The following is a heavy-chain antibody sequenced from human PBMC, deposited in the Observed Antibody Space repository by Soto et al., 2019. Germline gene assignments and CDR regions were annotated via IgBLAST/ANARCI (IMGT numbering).Heavy chain of an antibody. J-gene: IGHJ4*02. CDR2: IYKNGNT. V-gene: IGHV4-31*03. D-gene: IGHD6-13*01. Sequence: QVHLQESGPGLVKPSQTLSLTCSVSGDSIGSGGYYWTWIRQHPDKGLEWIGYIYKNGNTYYNPSLKSRVTMSLETTKNQLSLKMSSVTAADTTVYYCATWGNGLAAAGANWGQGILLTVSP. CDR1: GDSIGSGGYY. CDR3: ATWGNGLAAAGAN.